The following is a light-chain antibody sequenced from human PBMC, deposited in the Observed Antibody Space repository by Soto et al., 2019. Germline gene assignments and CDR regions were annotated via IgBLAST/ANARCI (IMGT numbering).Light chain of an antibody. J-gene: IGKJ4*01. Sequence: EIVLTQSPATLSLSPGEGATLSCRASQSISSHLAWYQQKPGQAPRLIIYDASNRATGIPARFSGSGSGTDFTLTISSLAPEDFAVYYCQQSPNWTITFGGWTKVEIK. CDR3: QQSPNWTIT. CDR1: QSISSH. V-gene: IGKV3-11*01. CDR2: DAS.